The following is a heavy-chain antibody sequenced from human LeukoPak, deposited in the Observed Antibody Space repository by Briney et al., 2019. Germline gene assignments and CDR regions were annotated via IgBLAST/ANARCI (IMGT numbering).Heavy chain of an antibody. Sequence: PSETLSLACTVSGDSISSCYWSWIPQPPGKGLVWIGYIYYRGCTIYNSSLKSRVTISVDTSKNQFSLKLSSVTAADTAVYYCARLKKPAKYYYDSSGAGDLYYFDYWGQGTLVTVSS. V-gene: IGHV4-59*08. J-gene: IGHJ4*02. CDR1: GDSISSCY. CDR2: IYYRGCT. CDR3: ARLKKPAKYYYDSSGAGDLYYFDY. D-gene: IGHD3-22*01.